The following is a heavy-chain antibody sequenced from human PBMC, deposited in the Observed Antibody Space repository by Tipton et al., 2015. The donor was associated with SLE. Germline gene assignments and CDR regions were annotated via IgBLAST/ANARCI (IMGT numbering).Heavy chain of an antibody. J-gene: IGHJ4*02. CDR3: ARDYYDSSGYLDY. Sequence: SLRLSCAASGFTFSDYYMSWVRQAPGKGLEWVSSISSSSSYIYYADSVKGRFTISRDNAKNSLYLQMNSLRAEDTAVYYCARDYYDSSGYLDYWGQGTLVTVSS. CDR1: GFTFSDYY. D-gene: IGHD3-22*01. CDR2: ISSSSSYI. V-gene: IGHV3-11*06.